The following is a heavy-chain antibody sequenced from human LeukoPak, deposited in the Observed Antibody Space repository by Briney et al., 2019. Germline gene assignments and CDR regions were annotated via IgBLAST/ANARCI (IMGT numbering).Heavy chain of an antibody. J-gene: IGHJ2*01. CDR2: INPNSGGT. V-gene: IGHV1-2*02. Sequence: GASVKVSCKASGSTFTGYYMHWVRQAPGQGLEWMGWINPNSGGTNYAQKFQGRVTMTRDTSISTAYMELSRLRSDDTAVYYCARANLDGYSHEHWYFALWGRGTLVTVSS. D-gene: IGHD5-18*01. CDR3: ARANLDGYSHEHWYFAL. CDR1: GSTFTGYY.